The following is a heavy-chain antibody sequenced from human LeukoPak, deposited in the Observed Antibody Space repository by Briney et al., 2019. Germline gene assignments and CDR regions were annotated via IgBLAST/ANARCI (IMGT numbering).Heavy chain of an antibody. CDR3: ARGGITDYGDYSSFDY. CDR1: GFSVSNYY. J-gene: IGHJ4*02. Sequence: GGSLRLSCVASGFSVSNYYMSWGRQAPGKGLEWVSVISTGGDTSYTDSVKGRFTFSRDNSKNTLFLQMNSLRAEDTGVYYCARGGITDYGDYSSFDYWGQGTLLTVSS. D-gene: IGHD4-17*01. V-gene: IGHV3-66*01. CDR2: ISTGGDT.